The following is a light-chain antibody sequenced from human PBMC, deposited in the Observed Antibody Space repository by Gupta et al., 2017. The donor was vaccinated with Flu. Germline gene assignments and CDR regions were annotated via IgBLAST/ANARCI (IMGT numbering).Light chain of an antibody. Sequence: SYELPQPPSVSVSPGQTASITCSGDKLGAKYACWYQQKPGQSPVLVIYKDSKRTSGIPVRFSGSNSGNTATLTVRGTQAMDEDDYDCQAGDSSSLVFGGGTKLTVL. CDR2: KDS. V-gene: IGLV3-1*01. CDR3: QAGDSSSLV. J-gene: IGLJ3*02. CDR1: KLGAKY.